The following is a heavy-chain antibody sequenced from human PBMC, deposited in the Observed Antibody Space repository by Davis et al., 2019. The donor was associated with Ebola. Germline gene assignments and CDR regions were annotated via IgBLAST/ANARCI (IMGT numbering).Heavy chain of an antibody. CDR1: GLTFSSYW. V-gene: IGHV3-7*03. J-gene: IGHJ4*02. CDR2: INQDGSEK. CDR3: ARGYSLNY. Sequence: GESLKISCAASGLTFSSYWMSWVRQAPGKGLEWVANINQDGSEKYYVDSVKGRFTISRDNSKNTLYLQMNSLRAEDTAVYYCARGYSLNYWGQGTLVTVSS. D-gene: IGHD6-13*01.